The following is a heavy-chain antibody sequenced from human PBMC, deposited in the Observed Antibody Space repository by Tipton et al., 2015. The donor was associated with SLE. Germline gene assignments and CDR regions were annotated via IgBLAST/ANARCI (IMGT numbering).Heavy chain of an antibody. CDR3: ARDRDVGFWSGSFDY. CDR1: GFTFSSYE. CDR2: ISSNGGTT. J-gene: IGHJ4*02. Sequence: QLVQSGGGLAQPGGSLRLSCAASGFTFSSYEMNWVRQAPGKGLEYVSGISSNGGTTYVASSVRGRFTISRDDSKNTLYLQMRSLGADDMAVYYCARDRDVGFWSGSFDYWGQGTLVTVSS. V-gene: IGHV3-64*01. D-gene: IGHD3-3*01.